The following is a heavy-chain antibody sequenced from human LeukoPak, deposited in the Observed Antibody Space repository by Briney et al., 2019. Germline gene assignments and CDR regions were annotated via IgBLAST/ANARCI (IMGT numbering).Heavy chain of an antibody. CDR2: ISPTGDST. CDR3: VPKGTEGY. CDR1: GFAFSAYA. V-gene: IGHV3-64D*06. J-gene: IGHJ4*02. Sequence: GGSLRLSCSASGFAFSAYAMHWVRQAPGKGLQYVSAISPTGDSTYYADSVKGRFSISRDNSKNTLYLQVSSLRPEDKAVYYCVPKGTEGYWGQGTLVTVSS.